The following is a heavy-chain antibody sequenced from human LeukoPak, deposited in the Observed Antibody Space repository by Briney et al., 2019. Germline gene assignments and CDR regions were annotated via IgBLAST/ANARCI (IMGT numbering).Heavy chain of an antibody. D-gene: IGHD3-22*01. Sequence: ASVTVSCTVSGYTLTELSMHWVRPAPGKGRAWMGGFDPEDGETIYAQKFQGRVTMTEDTSTDTAYMELSSLRSEDTAVYYCATGPYYYDSSGYFRYYGMDVWGQGTTVTVSS. CDR2: FDPEDGET. CDR3: ATGPYYYDSSGYFRYYGMDV. J-gene: IGHJ6*02. CDR1: GYTLTELS. V-gene: IGHV1-24*01.